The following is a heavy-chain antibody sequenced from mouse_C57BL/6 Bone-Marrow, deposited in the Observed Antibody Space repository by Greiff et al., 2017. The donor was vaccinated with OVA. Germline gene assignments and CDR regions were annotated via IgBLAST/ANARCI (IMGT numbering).Heavy chain of an antibody. CDR1: GYTFTSYW. Sequence: QVQLQQPGAELVKPGASVKLSCKASGYTFTSYWMHWVKQRPGRGREWIGRIDTNSGGTKYNEKFKSKATLTVDKPSSTAYMQLSSLTSEDSAVYYCARRISYYYGSSYWYFDVWGTGTTVTVSS. CDR3: ARRISYYYGSSYWYFDV. V-gene: IGHV1-72*01. J-gene: IGHJ1*03. D-gene: IGHD1-1*01. CDR2: IDTNSGGT.